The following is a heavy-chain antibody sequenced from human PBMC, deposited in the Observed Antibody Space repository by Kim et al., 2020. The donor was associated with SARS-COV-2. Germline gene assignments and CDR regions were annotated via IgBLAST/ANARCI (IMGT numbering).Heavy chain of an antibody. V-gene: IGHV4-34*01. CDR3: ARGRGNGDYGFDY. D-gene: IGHD4-17*01. J-gene: IGHJ4*02. Sequence: YTPSLKSRVTISVDTSKNQFSLKLSSVTAADTAVYYCARGRGNGDYGFDYWGQGTLVTVSS.